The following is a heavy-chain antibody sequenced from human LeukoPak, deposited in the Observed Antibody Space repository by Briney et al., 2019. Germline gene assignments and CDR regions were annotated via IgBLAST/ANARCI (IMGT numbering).Heavy chain of an antibody. J-gene: IGHJ4*02. D-gene: IGHD2-2*01. CDR3: ARPYCSSTSCYDWDDY. CDR2: INHSGST. Sequence: SETLSVTCAVYGGTFSGYYWSWIRQPPGKRLEWIGEINHSGSTNYNPSLKSRVTISVDTSKNQFSLKLSSVTAADTAVYYCARPYCSSTSCYDWDDYWGQGTLVTVSS. V-gene: IGHV4-34*01. CDR1: GGTFSGYY.